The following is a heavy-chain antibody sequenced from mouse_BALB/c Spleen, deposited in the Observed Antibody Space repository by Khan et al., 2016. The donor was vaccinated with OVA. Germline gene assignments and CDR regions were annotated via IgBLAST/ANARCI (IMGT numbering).Heavy chain of an antibody. D-gene: IGHD1-2*01. Sequence: QIQLVQSGPELKKPGEPVKISCKASGYTFTKNGMNWAKQAPGQGLKWMGWINTYTGEPTYAADFKGRFAFSLETSASTAYLQINNLKNEDTATYFCAGVGYGGTMDSWGQGTSVTVSP. CDR3: AGVGYGGTMDS. CDR1: GYTFTKNG. J-gene: IGHJ4*01. V-gene: IGHV9-3-1*01. CDR2: INTYTGEP.